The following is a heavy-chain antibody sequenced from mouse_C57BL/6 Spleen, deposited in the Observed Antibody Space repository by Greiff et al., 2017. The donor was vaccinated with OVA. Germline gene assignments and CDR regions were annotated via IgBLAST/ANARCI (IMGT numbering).Heavy chain of an antibody. CDR1: GFSLTSYG. Sequence: VQLQQSGPGLVQPSQRLSITCTVSGFSLTSYGVHWVRQSPGKGLEWLGVIWSGGSTDYNAAFISRLSISKDNSKSQVFFKMNSLQADDTAIYYCARESLLRAFAYWGQGTLVTVSA. CDR3: ARESLLRAFAY. V-gene: IGHV2-2*01. D-gene: IGHD1-1*01. J-gene: IGHJ3*01. CDR2: IWSGGST.